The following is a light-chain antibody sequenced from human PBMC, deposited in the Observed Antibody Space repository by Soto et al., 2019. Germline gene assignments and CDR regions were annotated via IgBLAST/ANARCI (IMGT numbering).Light chain of an antibody. V-gene: IGKV1-5*01. Sequence: DIPMTQSPSTLSASVGDRVTITCRASQTSSSGLAWYQQKPGKAPKVLIYDASTLESGVPSRFSGSGSGTEFTLPISSLQPDDFATYYCQQYTSYKAFGQGTKVEIK. CDR1: QTSSSG. CDR2: DAS. CDR3: QQYTSYKA. J-gene: IGKJ1*01.